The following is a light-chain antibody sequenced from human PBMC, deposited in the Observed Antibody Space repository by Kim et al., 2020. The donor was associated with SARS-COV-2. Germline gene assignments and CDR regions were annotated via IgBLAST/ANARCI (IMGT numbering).Light chain of an antibody. CDR3: NSRDSSDNHVV. Sequence: ALGQTVRITCQGDSLRIYYASWYQQKPGQATVLVIYGKNNRPSGIPDRFSGSSSGNTASLTITGAQAEDEADYYCNSRDSSDNHVVFSGGTQLTVL. J-gene: IGLJ2*01. V-gene: IGLV3-19*01. CDR2: GKN. CDR1: SLRIYY.